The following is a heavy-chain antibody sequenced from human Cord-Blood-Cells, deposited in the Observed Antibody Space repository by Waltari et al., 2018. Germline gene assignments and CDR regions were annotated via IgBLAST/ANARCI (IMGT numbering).Heavy chain of an antibody. CDR2: INHSGST. J-gene: IGHJ6*02. CDR3: ARGGGYCSSTSCFVKSYYYYGMDV. V-gene: IGHV4-34*01. D-gene: IGHD2-2*01. CDR1: GGSFSGYY. Sequence: QVQLQQWGAGLLKPSETLSLTCAVYGGSFSGYYWSWIRQPPGKGLEWIGEINHSGSTNDNPSRKSRVTISVDTSKNQFSLKLSSVTAADTAVYYCARGGGYCSSTSCFVKSYYYYGMDVWGQGTTVTVSS.